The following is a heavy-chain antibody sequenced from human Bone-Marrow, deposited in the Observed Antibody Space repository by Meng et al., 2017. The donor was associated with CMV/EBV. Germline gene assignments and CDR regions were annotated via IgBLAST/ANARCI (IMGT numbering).Heavy chain of an antibody. J-gene: IGHJ3*02. D-gene: IGHD1-26*01. CDR3: ARAIVGATLDAFDI. CDR2: INSDGSST. Sequence: GGSLRLSCAASGFTVSSNYMSWVRQAPGKGLVWVSRINSDGSSTSYADSVKGRFTISRDNAKNTLYLQMNSLRAEDTAVYYCARAIVGATLDAFDIWGQGTMVTGSS. CDR1: GFTVSSNY. V-gene: IGHV3-74*01.